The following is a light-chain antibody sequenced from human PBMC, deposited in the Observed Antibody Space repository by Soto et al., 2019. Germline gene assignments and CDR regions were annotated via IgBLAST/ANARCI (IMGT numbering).Light chain of an antibody. V-gene: IGLV1-51*02. J-gene: IGLJ2*01. Sequence: QSVLTQPPSVSAAPGQKVTISCSGSSSNIGNNYVSWYQQLPGTAPKLLIYENNMRPSGIPDRFSGSKSGTSATLGITGLQTGDEADYYCGTWDSSLSALFGGGTKVTVL. CDR2: ENN. CDR1: SSNIGNNY. CDR3: GTWDSSLSAL.